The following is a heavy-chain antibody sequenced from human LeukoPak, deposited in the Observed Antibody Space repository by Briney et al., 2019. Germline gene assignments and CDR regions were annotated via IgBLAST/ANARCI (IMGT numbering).Heavy chain of an antibody. D-gene: IGHD1-7*01. CDR3: ARAELLSDY. V-gene: IGHV3-23*01. Sequence: PSETLSLTCTVSGYSISSGYYWGWVRQAPGKGLEWVSAISGSGGSTYYADSVKGRFTISRDNSKNTLYLQMNSLRAEDTAVYYCARAELLSDYWGQGTLVTVSS. CDR2: ISGSGGST. J-gene: IGHJ4*02. CDR1: GYSISSGYY.